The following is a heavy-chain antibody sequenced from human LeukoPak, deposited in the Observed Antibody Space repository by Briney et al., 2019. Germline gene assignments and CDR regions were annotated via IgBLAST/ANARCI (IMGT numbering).Heavy chain of an antibody. CDR2: ISGSGGDT. Sequence: GGSLRLSCAASGFTFNNYDMNWVRQAPGKGLEWVSAISGSGGDTYSADSVKGRFTISRDNAKNSLYLQMNSLRAEDTAVYYCARFIAAPYYFDYWGRGTLVTVSS. V-gene: IGHV3-21*01. J-gene: IGHJ4*02. D-gene: IGHD6-13*01. CDR1: GFTFNNYD. CDR3: ARFIAAPYYFDY.